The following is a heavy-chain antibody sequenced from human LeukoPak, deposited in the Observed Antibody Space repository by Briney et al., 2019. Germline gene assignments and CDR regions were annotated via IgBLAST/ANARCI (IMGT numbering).Heavy chain of an antibody. CDR3: ARAQLVGIVATPMGV. Sequence: GASVKVSCKASGCTFSSYAISWVRQAPGQGLEWMGGIIPIFGTANYAQKFQGRVTITTDESTSTAYMELSSLRSEDTAVYYCARAQLVGIVATPMGVWGKGTTVTVST. J-gene: IGHJ6*04. CDR2: IIPIFGTA. D-gene: IGHD5-12*01. CDR1: GCTFSSYA. V-gene: IGHV1-69*05.